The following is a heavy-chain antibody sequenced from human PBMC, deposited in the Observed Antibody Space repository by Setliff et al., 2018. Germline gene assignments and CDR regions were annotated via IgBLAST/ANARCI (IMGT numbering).Heavy chain of an antibody. Sequence: SETLSLTCSVYGESFSNNYWSWLRQPPGKGLEWIGESNHSGGTSYNASLKSRLSMSVDTSRNQFSLKLSSVTAADTAVYYCASPRRDDLDSPFDAFDIWGQGTKVTVSS. CDR2: SNHSGGT. D-gene: IGHD3-3*01. J-gene: IGHJ3*02. CDR1: GESFSNNY. V-gene: IGHV4-34*01. CDR3: ASPRRDDLDSPFDAFDI.